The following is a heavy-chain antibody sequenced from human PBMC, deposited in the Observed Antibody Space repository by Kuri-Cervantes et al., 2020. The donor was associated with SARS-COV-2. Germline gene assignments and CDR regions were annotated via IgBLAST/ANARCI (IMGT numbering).Heavy chain of an antibody. V-gene: IGHV3-23*01. CDR2: ISGSGGST. Sequence: GGSLRLSCAASGFTFSSYWMSWVRQAPGKGLEWVSAISGSGGSTYYADSVKGRFTISRDNSKNTLYLQMNSLRAEDTAVYYCAREPYSSSWYYFDYWGQGNLVNGAS. J-gene: IGHJ4*02. CDR3: AREPYSSSWYYFDY. D-gene: IGHD6-13*01. CDR1: GFTFSSYW.